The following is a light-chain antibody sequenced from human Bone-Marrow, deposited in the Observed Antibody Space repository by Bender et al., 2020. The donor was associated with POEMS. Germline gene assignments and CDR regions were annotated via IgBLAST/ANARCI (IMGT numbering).Light chain of an antibody. CDR1: TRDVGRYNY. CDR3: MSYTTSSTWV. J-gene: IGLJ3*02. Sequence: QSALTQPASVSGSPGQSITISCTGITRDVGRYNYVSWCQQHPGKVPKLIIYDVNNRPSGVSSRFSGSGSANTASLTISGLQVEDEADYYCMSYTTSSTWVFGGGTKLTVL. CDR2: DVN. V-gene: IGLV2-14*03.